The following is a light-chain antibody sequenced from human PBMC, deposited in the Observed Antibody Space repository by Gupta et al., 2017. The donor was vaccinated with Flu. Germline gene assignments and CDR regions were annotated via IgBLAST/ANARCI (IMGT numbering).Light chain of an antibody. CDR1: GSDVGYYNR. J-gene: IGLJ1*01. Sequence: QSALTQPPSVPGSPGDSVTIACTGTGSDVGYYNRVSWYKHLPGTVPNLMIFEVTKRPSGVPDRFSGSKSGNTASLTISGLQGDDEADYYCSSYTTTYSFVFGTGTRVTVL. CDR3: SSYTTTYSFV. CDR2: EVT. V-gene: IGLV2-18*02.